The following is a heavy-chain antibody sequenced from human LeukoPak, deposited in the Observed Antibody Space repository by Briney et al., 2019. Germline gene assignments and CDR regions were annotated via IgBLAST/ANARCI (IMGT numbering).Heavy chain of an antibody. CDR3: ARELGEMATSYFDY. Sequence: PGGSLRLSCAASGFTFSSYAMSWVRQAPGKGLEWVSSISSSSSYIYYADSVKGRFTISRDNAKNSLYLQMNSLRAEDTAVYYCARELGEMATSYFDYWGQGTLVTVSS. V-gene: IGHV3-21*01. D-gene: IGHD5-24*01. CDR1: GFTFSSYA. CDR2: ISSSSSYI. J-gene: IGHJ4*02.